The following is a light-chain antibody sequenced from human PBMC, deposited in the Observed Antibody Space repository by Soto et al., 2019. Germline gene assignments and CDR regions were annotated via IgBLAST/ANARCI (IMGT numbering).Light chain of an antibody. CDR3: SSYTSRSPLYV. Sequence: QSVLTQPAPVSGSAGRSITISCTGTSSDVGGYNYVSWYQQHPGKAPKLMIYEVSNRPSGVSNRFSGSKSGNTASLTISGLQAEDEGDYFCSSYTSRSPLYVFGTGTKVTVL. V-gene: IGLV2-14*01. CDR1: SSDVGGYNY. J-gene: IGLJ1*01. CDR2: EVS.